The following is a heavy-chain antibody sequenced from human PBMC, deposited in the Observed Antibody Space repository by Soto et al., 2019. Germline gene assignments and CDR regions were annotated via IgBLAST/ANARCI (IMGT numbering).Heavy chain of an antibody. CDR2: IYYSGST. D-gene: IGHD6-6*01. CDR3: AGASIATRGPFDY. CDR1: GGSISSYY. Sequence: SETLSLTCTVSGGSISSYYWSWIRQPPGKGLEWIGYIYYSGSTNYNPSLKSRVTISVDTSKNQFSLKLSSVTAADTAVYYCAGASIATRGPFDYWGQRTLVTVSS. V-gene: IGHV4-59*01. J-gene: IGHJ4*02.